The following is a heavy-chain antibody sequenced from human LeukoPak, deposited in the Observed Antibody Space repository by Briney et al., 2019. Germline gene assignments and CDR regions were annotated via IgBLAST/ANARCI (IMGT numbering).Heavy chain of an antibody. CDR1: GFTFSSYW. Sequence: TGGSLRLSCAASGFTFSSYWMHWVRQAPGKGLEWVSVIYSGGSTYYADSVKGRFTISRDNSKSSLYLQMNSLRAEDTAVYYCAKGYCTGTTCYEAGNWFDPWGQGTLVTVSS. J-gene: IGHJ5*02. D-gene: IGHD2-2*01. V-gene: IGHV3-66*02. CDR2: IYSGGST. CDR3: AKGYCTGTTCYEAGNWFDP.